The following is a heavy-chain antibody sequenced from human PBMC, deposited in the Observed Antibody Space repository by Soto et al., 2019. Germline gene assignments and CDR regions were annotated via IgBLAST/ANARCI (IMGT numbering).Heavy chain of an antibody. Sequence: QVQLQESGPGLVKPSQTLSLTCTVSGGSISSGDYYWSWIRQPPGKGLEWIGYIYYSGSTYYNPSLKRRVTISVDTSKNPFSLKLSSVTAADTAVYYCAAVPATAKGAFDIWGQGTMVTVSS. CDR3: AAVPATAKGAFDI. CDR2: IYYSGST. D-gene: IGHD2-2*01. V-gene: IGHV4-30-4*01. CDR1: GGSISSGDYY. J-gene: IGHJ3*02.